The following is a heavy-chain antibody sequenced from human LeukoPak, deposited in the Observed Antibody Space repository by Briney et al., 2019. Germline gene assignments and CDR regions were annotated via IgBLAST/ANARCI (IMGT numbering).Heavy chain of an antibody. D-gene: IGHD5-18*01. CDR1: GGSISSYY. CDR2: IYYSGST. J-gene: IGHJ4*02. CDR3: ARGHAWGYSYGNDY. Sequence: PSETLSLTCTVSGGSISSYYWSWIRQPPGKGLEWIGYIYYSGSTNYNPSLKSRVTISVDTSKNQFSLELSSVTAADTAVYYCARGHAWGYSYGNDYWGQGTLVTVSS. V-gene: IGHV4-59*01.